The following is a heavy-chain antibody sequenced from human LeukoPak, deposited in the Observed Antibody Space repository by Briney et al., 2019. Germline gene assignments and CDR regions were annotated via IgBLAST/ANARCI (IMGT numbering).Heavy chain of an antibody. Sequence: ASVKVSCKASGYTFTGYYMHWVRQAPGQGLEWKGWINPNSGGTNYAQKFQGRVTMTRDTSISTAYMELSRLRSDDTAVYYCARGVRGYNTQFFYWGQGTLVTVSS. J-gene: IGHJ4*02. V-gene: IGHV1-2*02. D-gene: IGHD5-24*01. CDR2: INPNSGGT. CDR3: ARGVRGYNTQFFY. CDR1: GYTFTGYY.